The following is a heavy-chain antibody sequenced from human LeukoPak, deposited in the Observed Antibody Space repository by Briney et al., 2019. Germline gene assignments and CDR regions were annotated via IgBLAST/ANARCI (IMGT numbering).Heavy chain of an antibody. V-gene: IGHV1-3*01. J-gene: IGHJ3*02. CDR3: ASMVGATNYAFDI. Sequence: ASVKVSCKASGYTFTSYAMHWVRQAPGQRLEWMGWINAGNGNTKYSQKFQGRVTITRDTSASTAYMELSRLRSDDTAVYYCASMVGATNYAFDIWGQGTMVTVSS. CDR2: INAGNGNT. CDR1: GYTFTSYA. D-gene: IGHD1-26*01.